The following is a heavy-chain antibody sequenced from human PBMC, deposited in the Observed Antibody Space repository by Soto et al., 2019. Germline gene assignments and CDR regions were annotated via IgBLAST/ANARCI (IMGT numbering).Heavy chain of an antibody. J-gene: IGHJ3*02. CDR3: AKGGVRGVIYDAFDI. CDR1: GFTFSSYA. Sequence: GGSLRLSCAGSGFTFSSYAMSWGRQAPGKGLEWVSAISGSGGSTYYADSVKGRFTISRDNSKNTLYLQMNSLRAEDTAVYYCAKGGVRGVIYDAFDIWGQGTMVTVSS. D-gene: IGHD3-10*01. CDR2: ISGSGGST. V-gene: IGHV3-23*01.